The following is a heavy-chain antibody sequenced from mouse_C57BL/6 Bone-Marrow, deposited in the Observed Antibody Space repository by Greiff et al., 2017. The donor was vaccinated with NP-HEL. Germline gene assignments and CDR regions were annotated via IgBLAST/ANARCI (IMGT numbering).Heavy chain of an antibody. CDR1: GYSFTGYY. V-gene: IGHV1-26*01. Sequence: EVQLQQSGPDLVKPGASVKISCKASGYSFTGYYMHWVRQSHGKSLEWIGRVNPNNGGSSYNQQFEGQAILTVDKSSRTAYRELRSLTSEDSAVYFCARLSGYYDWYFDVWGAGTTVTVSS. D-gene: IGHD2-3*01. CDR3: ARLSGYYDWYFDV. CDR2: VNPNNGGS. J-gene: IGHJ1*01.